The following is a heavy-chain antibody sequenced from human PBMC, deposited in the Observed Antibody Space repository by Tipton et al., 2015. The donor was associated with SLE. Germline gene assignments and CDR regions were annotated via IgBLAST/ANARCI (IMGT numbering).Heavy chain of an antibody. V-gene: IGHV4-34*01. J-gene: IGHJ4*02. Sequence: TLSLTCTIYSGSFNGYHWSWIRQTPGKGLEWIGEVKLGETTNYNPSLESRVTISIDTSKNQLSLKLTSVTAADTAVYYCARERQGYGSEPFFDYWGQGTLVTVSS. CDR1: SGSFNGYH. D-gene: IGHD3-10*01. CDR3: ARERQGYGSEPFFDY. CDR2: VKLGETT.